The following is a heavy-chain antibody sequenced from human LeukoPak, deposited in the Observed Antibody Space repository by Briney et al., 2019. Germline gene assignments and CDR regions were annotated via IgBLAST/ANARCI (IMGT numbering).Heavy chain of an antibody. CDR3: ARDYTIAAAGTFDY. D-gene: IGHD6-13*01. Sequence: GGSLRLSCAASGFTFNSHWMAWVRQAPGKGLEWVAVISYDGSNKYYADSVKGRFTISRDNSKNTLYLQMNSLRAEDTAVYYCARDYTIAAAGTFDYWGQGTLVTVSS. J-gene: IGHJ4*02. CDR2: ISYDGSNK. V-gene: IGHV3-30-3*01. CDR1: GFTFNSHW.